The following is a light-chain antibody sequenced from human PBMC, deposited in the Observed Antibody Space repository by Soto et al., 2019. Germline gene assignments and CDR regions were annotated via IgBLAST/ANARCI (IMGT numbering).Light chain of an antibody. J-gene: IGKJ1*01. Sequence: EILLTQSPGTLSLSPGGRATLSCRASQSVSSSYLAWYQQKPGQAPRLLIYGASSRATGIPDRFSGSGSGTDFTLTISRLEPEDFAVYYCQQFASSPTFGQGTKVDIK. CDR1: QSVSSSY. V-gene: IGKV3-20*01. CDR3: QQFASSPT. CDR2: GAS.